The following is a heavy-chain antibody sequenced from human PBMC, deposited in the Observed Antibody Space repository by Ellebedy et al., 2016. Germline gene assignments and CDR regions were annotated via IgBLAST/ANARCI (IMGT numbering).Heavy chain of an antibody. CDR1: GGSISSYY. V-gene: IGHV4-59*12. D-gene: IGHD2-15*01. CDR2: IYYSGST. CDR3: ARDQGEVVDRYFDY. Sequence: SETLSLTCTVSGGSISSYYWSWIRQPPGKGLEWIGYIYYSGSTNYNPSLKSRVTISVDTSKNQFSLKLSSVTAADTAVYYCARDQGEVVDRYFDYWGQGTLVTVSS. J-gene: IGHJ4*02.